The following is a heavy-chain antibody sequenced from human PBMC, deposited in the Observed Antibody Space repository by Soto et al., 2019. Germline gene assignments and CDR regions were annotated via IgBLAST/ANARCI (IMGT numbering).Heavy chain of an antibody. V-gene: IGHV3-74*01. J-gene: IGHJ4*02. Sequence: GGSLRLSCVASGFTFNIYWMHWVRQAPGKGLEWVSRINNKGSTTNYADSVKGRFTISRDNFKNTLYLQMNSLRAEDTAVYYCAKAPSSSWYLGYFDYWGQGTLVTVSS. CDR2: INNKGSTT. CDR1: GFTFNIYW. D-gene: IGHD6-13*01. CDR3: AKAPSSSWYLGYFDY.